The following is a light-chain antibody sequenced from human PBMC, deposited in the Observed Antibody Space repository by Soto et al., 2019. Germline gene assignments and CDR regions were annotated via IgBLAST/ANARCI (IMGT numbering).Light chain of an antibody. CDR2: GAS. J-gene: IGKJ2*01. Sequence: DIQMTQSPSSLSASVGDRVTITCQASQDVSNYLNWYQQKPGKAPNLLIYGASSLQSGVPSRFSGSGSGADFTLTISSLQPEDFSTYYCQQSYTIPFTFGQGTKLEIK. CDR1: QDVSNY. CDR3: QQSYTIPFT. V-gene: IGKV1-39*01.